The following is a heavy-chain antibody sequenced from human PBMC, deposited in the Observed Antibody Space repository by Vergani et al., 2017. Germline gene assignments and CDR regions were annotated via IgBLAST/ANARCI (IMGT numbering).Heavy chain of an antibody. J-gene: IGHJ4*02. CDR1: RYSFTNYW. CDR3: ARLYGRDSSGSNYFDY. Sequence: EVQLVQSGAEVKKPGESLKISCQISRYSFTNYWIGWVRQMPGKGLEWMGIIHPADSDTRYSPSFQGQVTISVDKSISTAYLQRSSLRASDSAMYYCARLYGRDSSGSNYFDYWGQGTLVTVSS. D-gene: IGHD3-22*01. V-gene: IGHV5-51*01. CDR2: IHPADSDT.